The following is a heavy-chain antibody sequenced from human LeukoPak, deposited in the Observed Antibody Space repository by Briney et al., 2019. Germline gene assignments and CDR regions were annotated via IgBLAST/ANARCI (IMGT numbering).Heavy chain of an antibody. CDR2: IVVGSGNT. Sequence: SVKVSCKASGFTFTSPAMQWVRQARGQRLEWIGWIVVGSGNTNYAQKFQERVTITRDMSTSTAYMELSSLRSEDTAVYYCAAAVITTHYYGMDVWGQGTTVTASS. CDR1: GFTFTSPA. J-gene: IGHJ6*02. D-gene: IGHD1-14*01. V-gene: IGHV1-58*02. CDR3: AAAVITTHYYGMDV.